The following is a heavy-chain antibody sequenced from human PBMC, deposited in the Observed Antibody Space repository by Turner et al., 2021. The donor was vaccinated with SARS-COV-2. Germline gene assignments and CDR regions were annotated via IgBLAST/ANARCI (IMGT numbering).Heavy chain of an antibody. V-gene: IGHV3-30-3*01. CDR3: ARDTGDFDL. Sequence: QVQLVESGGGVVQPGRSLRLSCAASGFTFSSYVMHWVRQAPGKGLEWVAVISYDGSNKYYADSVKGRFTISRDNSKNTLYLQMNSLRAEDTAVYYCARDTGDFDLWGRGTLVTVSS. D-gene: IGHD3-10*01. J-gene: IGHJ2*01. CDR1: GFTFSSYV. CDR2: ISYDGSNK.